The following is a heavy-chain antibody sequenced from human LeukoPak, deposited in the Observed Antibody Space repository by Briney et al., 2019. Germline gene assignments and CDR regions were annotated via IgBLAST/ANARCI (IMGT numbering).Heavy chain of an antibody. CDR3: AREPQTVTTFYFYYYYMDV. CDR1: GGSLSDYY. CDR2: INHSGTT. V-gene: IGHV4-34*01. J-gene: IGHJ6*03. D-gene: IGHD4-17*01. Sequence: TPSETLSLTCAVYGGSLSDYYWTWIRQPPGKGLEWIGEINHSGTTKYNPSLKSRVTISIDTSKNQFSLKLTSVTAADTAVYYCAREPQTVTTFYFYYYYMDVWGKGTAVTVSS.